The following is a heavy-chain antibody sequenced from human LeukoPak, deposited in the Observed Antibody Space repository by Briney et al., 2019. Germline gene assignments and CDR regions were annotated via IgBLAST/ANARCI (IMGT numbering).Heavy chain of an antibody. V-gene: IGHV3-23*01. CDR2: MSGTGGYT. CDR3: AKDSSSWYGGEDYFDY. J-gene: IGHJ4*02. Sequence: GGSLRLSCAASGFTFSSYAMSWVRQAPGKGLEWVSAMSGTGGYTYYADSVKGRFTISRDSSKNTLYLQMNSLRAEDTAVYYCAKDSSSWYGGEDYFDYWGQGTLVTVSS. CDR1: GFTFSSYA. D-gene: IGHD6-13*01.